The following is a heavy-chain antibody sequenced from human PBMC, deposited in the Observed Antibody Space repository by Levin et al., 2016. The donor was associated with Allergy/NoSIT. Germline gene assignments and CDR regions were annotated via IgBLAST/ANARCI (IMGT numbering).Heavy chain of an antibody. CDR2: ITSAGDT. Sequence: GESLKISCAASGFTFSDFNMHWVRQVTGKGLEWVSAITSAGDTYYLGSVKGRFTISRDGAENSLDLQMNNLRAGDTAMYYCVRGSRYEILTGHNWFDRWGQGTLVTVSS. D-gene: IGHD3-9*01. J-gene: IGHJ5*02. V-gene: IGHV3-13*01. CDR3: VRGSRYEILTGHNWFDR. CDR1: GFTFSDFN.